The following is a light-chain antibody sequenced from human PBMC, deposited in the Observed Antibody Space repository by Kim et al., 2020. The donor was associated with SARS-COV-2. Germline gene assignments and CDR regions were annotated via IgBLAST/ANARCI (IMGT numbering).Light chain of an antibody. Sequence: EILMTQSPATLSVFPGERATLSCSASQSISSNLAWYQLKPGQVPRLLIYDASTRATGIPARFIGSGSGTEFTLSISGLQSEDYALYYCQQYNNWPPMYTFGQGTKLEI. V-gene: IGKV3-15*01. CDR2: DAS. CDR3: QQYNNWPPMYT. J-gene: IGKJ2*01. CDR1: QSISSN.